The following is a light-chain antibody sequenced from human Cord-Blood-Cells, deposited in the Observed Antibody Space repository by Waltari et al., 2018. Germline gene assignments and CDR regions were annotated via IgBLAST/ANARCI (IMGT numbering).Light chain of an antibody. Sequence: QSVLTQPPSASGTPGQRVTISCSGSSSNIGSNYVYWYQQLPGTAPKLLIYRNNQRPSGVPDRFSGSKSGTSASRAISGLRSEDEADYHCAAWDDSLSGAVFGGGTQLTVL. CDR1: SSNIGSNY. V-gene: IGLV1-47*01. CDR3: AAWDDSLSGAV. J-gene: IGLJ7*01. CDR2: RNN.